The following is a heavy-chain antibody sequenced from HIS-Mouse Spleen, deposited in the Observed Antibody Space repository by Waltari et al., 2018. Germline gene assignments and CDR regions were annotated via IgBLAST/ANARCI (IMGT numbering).Heavy chain of an antibody. CDR1: GGSISSSSYY. V-gene: IGHV4-39*01. J-gene: IGHJ4*02. D-gene: IGHD6-19*01. Sequence: QLQLQESGPGLVKPSETLSLTCTVSGGSISSSSYYWGWIRQPPGKGLEWIGSIYYSGSTYDHPSLKSRVTISVDTSKNQFSLKLSSVTAADTAVYYCARRRGWFDYWGQGTLVTVSS. CDR2: IYYSGST. CDR3: ARRRGWFDY.